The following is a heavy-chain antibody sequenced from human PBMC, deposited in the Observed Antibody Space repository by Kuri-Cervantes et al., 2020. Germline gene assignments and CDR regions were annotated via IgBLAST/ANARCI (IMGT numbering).Heavy chain of an antibody. D-gene: IGHD5-18*01. J-gene: IGHJ6*02. CDR2: MNPNSGNT. CDR1: GYTFSGNY. Sequence: ASVKVSCKASGYTFSGNYMHWVRQAPGQGLEWMGWMNPNSGNTGYAQKFQGRVTMTRNTSISTAYMELSSLRSEDTAVYYCARSYSTAIAKWGIYCYGMDVWGQGTTVTVSS. CDR3: ARSYSTAIAKWGIYCYGMDV. V-gene: IGHV1-8*02.